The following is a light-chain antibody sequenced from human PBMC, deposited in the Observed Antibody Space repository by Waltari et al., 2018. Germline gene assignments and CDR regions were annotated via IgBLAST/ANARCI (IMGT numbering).Light chain of an antibody. CDR2: AAS. J-gene: IGKJ1*01. CDR3: QKYNSAPWT. Sequence: DIQMTQSPSSLSASVGDRVTITGRASQGINNYLAWYQQKPGKVPKLLLYAASTLQSGVPSRFSGSGYGTDFTLTISSLQPEDVATYYCQKYNSAPWTFGQGTKVEIK. V-gene: IGKV1-27*01. CDR1: QGINNY.